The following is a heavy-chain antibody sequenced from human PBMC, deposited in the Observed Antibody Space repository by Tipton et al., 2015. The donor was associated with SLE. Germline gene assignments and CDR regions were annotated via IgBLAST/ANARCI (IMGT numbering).Heavy chain of an antibody. D-gene: IGHD6-19*01. Sequence: TLSLTCAVYGGSFSGYYWSWIRQPPGKGLEWIGEINHSGSTNYNLSLKSRVTISVDTSKNQFSLKLSSVTAADTAVYYCARGRYSSGSFDLWGRGTLVTVSS. CDR1: GGSFSGYY. V-gene: IGHV4-34*01. J-gene: IGHJ2*01. CDR3: ARGRYSSGSFDL. CDR2: INHSGST.